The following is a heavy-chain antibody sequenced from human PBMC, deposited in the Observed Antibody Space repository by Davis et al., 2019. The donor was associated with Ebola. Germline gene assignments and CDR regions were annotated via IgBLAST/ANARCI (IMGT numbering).Heavy chain of an antibody. V-gene: IGHV4-59*01. Sequence: SETLSLTCAVYGGSFSGYYWNWIRRPPGKGLEWIGYIHYSGSTNSNPSLKSRVTISVDTSKNQFSLKLNSVTAADTAVYYCARGRDYYDSSGNFDSWGQGTLVTVSS. J-gene: IGHJ4*02. D-gene: IGHD3-22*01. CDR2: IHYSGST. CDR3: ARGRDYYDSSGNFDS. CDR1: GGSFSGYY.